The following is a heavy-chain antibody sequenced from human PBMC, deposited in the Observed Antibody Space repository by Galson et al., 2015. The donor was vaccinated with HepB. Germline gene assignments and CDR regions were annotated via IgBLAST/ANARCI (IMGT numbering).Heavy chain of an antibody. CDR2: ISGSGGST. Sequence: SLRLSCAASGFTFSSYAMSWVRQAPGKGLEWVSAISGSGGSTYYADSVKGRFTISRDNSKNTLYLQMNSLRAEDTAVYYCAKKSELFMVRGVNIDYWGQGTLVTVSS. CDR3: AKKSELFMVRGVNIDY. V-gene: IGHV3-23*01. CDR1: GFTFSSYA. D-gene: IGHD3-10*01. J-gene: IGHJ4*02.